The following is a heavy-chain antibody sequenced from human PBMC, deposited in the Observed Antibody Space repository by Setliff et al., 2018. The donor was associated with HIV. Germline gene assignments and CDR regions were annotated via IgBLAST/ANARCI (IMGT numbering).Heavy chain of an antibody. CDR2: IYTSGST. CDR3: ARSPRLRGGHNWFDP. CDR1: GGSISSGSYY. D-gene: IGHD4-17*01. V-gene: IGHV4-61*09. Sequence: SETLSLTCTVSGGSISSGSYYWSWIRQPAGKGLEWIGHIYTSGSTNYNPSLKSRVTIPEDTSKHQFSLKLTSVTAADTAVYYCARSPRLRGGHNWFDPWGQGTLVTV. J-gene: IGHJ5*02.